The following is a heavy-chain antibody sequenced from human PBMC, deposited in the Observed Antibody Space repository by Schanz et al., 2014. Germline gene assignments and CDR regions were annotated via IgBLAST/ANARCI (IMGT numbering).Heavy chain of an antibody. CDR2: INTADTT. CDR3: AKDMNREATAPES. Sequence: QVQLVESGGGVVQPGRSLRLSCAASGFTFSSYGMHWVRQVPGKGLEWVSAINTADTTYYADSVKGRFTVSRDNSKNTVYLHMNSLRDEDTAVYYCAKDMNREATAPESWGQGTLVVVSS. CDR1: GFTFSSYG. D-gene: IGHD5-12*01. V-gene: IGHV3-NL1*01. J-gene: IGHJ5*02.